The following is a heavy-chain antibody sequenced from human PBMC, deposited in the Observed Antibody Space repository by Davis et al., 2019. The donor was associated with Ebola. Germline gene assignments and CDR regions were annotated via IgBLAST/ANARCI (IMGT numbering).Heavy chain of an antibody. CDR1: GGSISSYF. CDR3: VRDQWQLRY. J-gene: IGHJ4*02. V-gene: IGHV4-59*01. CDR2: IYYSDSGST. D-gene: IGHD6-19*01. Sequence: PSETLSLTCSVSGGSISSYFWNWIRQSPGKGPEWIGYIYYSDSGSTNYNPSLKSRVTISVDTSRNKVSLKFRSVTAADTAVYYCVRDQWQLRYWGQGILVTVSS.